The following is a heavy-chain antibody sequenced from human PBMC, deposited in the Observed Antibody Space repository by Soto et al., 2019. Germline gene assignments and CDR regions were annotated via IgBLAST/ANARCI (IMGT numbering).Heavy chain of an antibody. D-gene: IGHD3-3*01. V-gene: IGHV1-8*01. CDR2: MNPNSGNT. CDR1: GYTFTSYD. J-gene: IGHJ6*02. Sequence: GDSAKVTGKAAGYTFTSYDINWVRHATGQGLESMGSMNPNSGNTGYAQKFQGRVTMTRKTSISTDYMELSSMRSEDTAVYYCARWGTGGDFWSGYYSNYYYYGMDVWGQGTTVTVSS. CDR3: ARWGTGGDFWSGYYSNYYYYGMDV.